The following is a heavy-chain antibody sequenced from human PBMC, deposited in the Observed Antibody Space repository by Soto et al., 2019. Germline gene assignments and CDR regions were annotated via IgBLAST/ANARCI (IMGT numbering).Heavy chain of an antibody. Sequence: PGGSLRLSCAASGFTFSSYSMNWVRQAPGKGLEWVSYISSSSTIYYADSVKGRFTISRDNAKSSLYLQMNSLRDEDTAVYYCARVEVVVASVAYWGQGTLVTVSS. J-gene: IGHJ4*02. CDR2: ISSSSTI. D-gene: IGHD2-15*01. CDR3: ARVEVVVASVAY. V-gene: IGHV3-48*02. CDR1: GFTFSSYS.